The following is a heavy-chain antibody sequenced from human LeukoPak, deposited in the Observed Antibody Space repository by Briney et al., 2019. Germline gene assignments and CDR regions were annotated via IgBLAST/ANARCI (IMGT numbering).Heavy chain of an antibody. V-gene: IGHV3-21*01. CDR3: ARDRAVVAIDY. Sequence: LFSSFCSSIIYISYAASFKSLFAIYTENAKKSMYVQMNSLRAEDTAVYYCARDRAVVAIDYWGQGTLVTVSS. J-gene: IGHJ4*02. CDR2: FCSSIIYI. D-gene: IGHD5-12*01.